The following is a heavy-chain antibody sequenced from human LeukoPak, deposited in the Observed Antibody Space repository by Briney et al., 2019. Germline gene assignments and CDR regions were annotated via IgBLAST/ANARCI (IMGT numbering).Heavy chain of an antibody. D-gene: IGHD6-19*01. V-gene: IGHV3-64*02. CDR2: ISTKGGST. Sequence: GGSLRLSCAASGFIFSNYAMYWVRQAPGKGLESVAAISTKGGSTSYADSVKGRMTISRDDSKNTLFLQMGSLATDDMGLYFCARDRSGAFDYWGQGTLVTVSS. J-gene: IGHJ4*02. CDR3: ARDRSGAFDY. CDR1: GFIFSNYA.